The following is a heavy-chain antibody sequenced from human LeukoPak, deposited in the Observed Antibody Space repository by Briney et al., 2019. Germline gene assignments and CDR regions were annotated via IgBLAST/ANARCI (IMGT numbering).Heavy chain of an antibody. CDR2: IHTSGTT. CDR1: GASIDSYY. J-gene: IGHJ6*03. CDR3: ARMPPLRGLRNLYFYYYMDV. V-gene: IGHV4-4*07. Sequence: PSETLSLTCTVSGASIDSYYWSWVRQPAGQSPEWIGRIHTSGTTNYNPSFKSRVIMSLDKPNNQFSLNVSSVTAADTGVYYCARMPPLRGLRNLYFYYYMDVWGRATTVTVSS. D-gene: IGHD3-10*01.